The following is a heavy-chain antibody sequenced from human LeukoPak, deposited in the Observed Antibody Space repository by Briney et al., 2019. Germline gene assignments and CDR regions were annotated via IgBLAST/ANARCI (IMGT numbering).Heavy chain of an antibody. CDR1: GGSFSGYY. Sequence: PSETLSLTCAVYGGSFSGYYRSWIRQPPGKGLEWIGEINHSGSTNYNPSLKSRVTISVDTSKNQFSLKLSSVTAADTAVYYCAHRGLYSSGSTYYFDYWGQGALVTVSS. D-gene: IGHD6-19*01. CDR2: INHSGST. CDR3: AHRGLYSSGSTYYFDY. V-gene: IGHV4-34*01. J-gene: IGHJ4*02.